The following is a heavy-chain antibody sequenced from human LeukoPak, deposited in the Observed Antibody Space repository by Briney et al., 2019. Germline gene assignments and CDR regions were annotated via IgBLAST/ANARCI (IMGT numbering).Heavy chain of an antibody. V-gene: IGHV4-39*01. D-gene: IGHD1-26*01. CDR2: IYYSGST. Sequence: SETLSLTCTVSGGSISSSSYYWGWIRQPPGKGLEWIGSIYYSGSTYYNPSLKSRVTISVDTSKNQFSLKLSSVTAADTAVYYCATEHSGSVRGGFDYWGQGTLVTVSS. J-gene: IGHJ4*02. CDR3: ATEHSGSVRGGFDY. CDR1: GGSISSSSYY.